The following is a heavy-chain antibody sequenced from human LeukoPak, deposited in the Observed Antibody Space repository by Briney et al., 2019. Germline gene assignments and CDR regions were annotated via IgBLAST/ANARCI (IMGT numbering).Heavy chain of an antibody. CDR1: GFSFSSSA. CDR3: AREGQRVAAFDY. D-gene: IGHD6-25*01. J-gene: IGHJ4*02. Sequence: GGSLRLSCAASGFSFSSSAMHWVRQAPGKGLEWVAFIRYDGSNKFYADSVKGRFTISRDNAKNSLYLQMNSLRAEDTAVYYCAREGQRVAAFDYWGQGTLVTVSS. V-gene: IGHV3-30*02. CDR2: IRYDGSNK.